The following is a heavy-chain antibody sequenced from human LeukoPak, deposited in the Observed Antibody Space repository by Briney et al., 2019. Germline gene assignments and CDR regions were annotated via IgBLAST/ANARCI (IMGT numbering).Heavy chain of an antibody. V-gene: IGHV1-18*04. CDR1: GYTLTSYG. Sequence: GASVKVSCKASGYTLTSYGISWVRQTPGQGLEWMGWISAYNGNTNNAQKLQGRVTMTTETSTSTAYMELRSPRSDDTAVYYCARARGEVVPAAAPFDYWGQGTLVTVSS. J-gene: IGHJ4*02. D-gene: IGHD2-2*01. CDR2: ISAYNGNT. CDR3: ARARGEVVPAAAPFDY.